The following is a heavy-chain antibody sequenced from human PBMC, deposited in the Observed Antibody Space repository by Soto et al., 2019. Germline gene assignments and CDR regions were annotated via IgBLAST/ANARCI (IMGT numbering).Heavy chain of an antibody. Sequence: GGSLSLSCTASGFPFTNYWMNWVRQTPGTGLMWVSRISPDGSDVGYADSVEGRFTVSRDNAKNTLYLQMHSLRAEDTAMYYCACWGHIVLVAPSASDCWGQGTLVTVSS. V-gene: IGHV3-74*01. D-gene: IGHD2-8*02. CDR3: ACWGHIVLVAPSASDC. J-gene: IGHJ4*02. CDR2: ISPDGSDV. CDR1: GFPFTNYW.